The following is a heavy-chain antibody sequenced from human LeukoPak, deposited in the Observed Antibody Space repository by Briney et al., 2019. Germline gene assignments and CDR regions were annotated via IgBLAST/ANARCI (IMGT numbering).Heavy chain of an antibody. CDR1: GGSISSGDYY. CDR2: IYYSGST. Sequence: SETLSLTCTVSGGSISSGDYYWSWIRQPPGKGLEWIGYIYYSGSTYYNPSLKSRVTISVDTSKNQFSLKLSSVTAADTAAYYCARDLIVADAFDIWGQGTMVTVSS. V-gene: IGHV4-30-4*01. CDR3: ARDLIVADAFDI. D-gene: IGHD3-22*01. J-gene: IGHJ3*02.